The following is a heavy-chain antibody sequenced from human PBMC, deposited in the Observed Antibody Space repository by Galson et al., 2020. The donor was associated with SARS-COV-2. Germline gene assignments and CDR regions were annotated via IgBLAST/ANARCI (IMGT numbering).Heavy chain of an antibody. CDR3: ARDPTTVSYYYYYGMDV. J-gene: IGHJ6*02. D-gene: IGHD4-17*01. Sequence: ASVKVSCKASGYTFTGCYMHWVRQAPGQGLEWMGWINPNSGGTNYAQKFQGRVTMTRDTSISTAYMELSRLRSDDTAVYYCARDPTTVSYYYYYGMDVWGQGTTVTVSS. CDR1: GYTFTGCY. V-gene: IGHV1-2*02. CDR2: INPNSGGT.